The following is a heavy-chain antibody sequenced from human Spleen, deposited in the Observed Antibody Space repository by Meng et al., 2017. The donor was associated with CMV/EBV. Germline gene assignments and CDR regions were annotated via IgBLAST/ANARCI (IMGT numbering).Heavy chain of an antibody. CDR1: GYTFTAFY. CDR3: AKDSSGWYNWFDP. CDR2: IHPNTGGT. V-gene: IGHV1-2*02. D-gene: IGHD6-19*01. Sequence: CTASGYTFTAFYIHWVRQAPGQGLEWMGWIHPNTGGTNYAQRFQGRVTMTRDTSISTAYMELSGLRSDDTAVYYCAKDSSGWYNWFDPWGQGTLVTVSS. J-gene: IGHJ5*02.